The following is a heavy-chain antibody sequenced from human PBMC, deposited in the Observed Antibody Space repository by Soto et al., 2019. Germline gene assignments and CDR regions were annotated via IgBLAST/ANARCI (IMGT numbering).Heavy chain of an antibody. J-gene: IGHJ4*02. CDR3: ATAGSYRFDH. V-gene: IGHV3-74*01. D-gene: IGHD3-10*01. CDR2: INPDATTI. Sequence: PGGSLRLSCATFGFTFSNYWIHWVRQAPGEGLVWVSRINPDATTINYADSVKGRFTVSRDNAKNTLYLQMNSLRAEDTAVYYCATAGSYRFDHWGQGTLVTVSS. CDR1: GFTFSNYW.